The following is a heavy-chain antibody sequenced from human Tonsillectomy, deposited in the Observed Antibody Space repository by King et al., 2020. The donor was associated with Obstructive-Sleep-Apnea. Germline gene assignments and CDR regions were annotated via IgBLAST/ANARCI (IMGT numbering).Heavy chain of an antibody. J-gene: IGHJ5*02. Sequence: QLQESGPGLVKPSETLSLTCTVSGGSISSSSYYWGWLRQPPGKGLEWIGSIYYSWSTYYNPSLKSRVTISVDTSKNQFSLKLSSVTAADPAVYYCARGLGLNWFDPWGQGTLVTVSS. V-gene: IGHV4-39*07. CDR1: GGSISSSSYY. D-gene: IGHD2-21*01. CDR2: IYYSWST. CDR3: ARGLGLNWFDP.